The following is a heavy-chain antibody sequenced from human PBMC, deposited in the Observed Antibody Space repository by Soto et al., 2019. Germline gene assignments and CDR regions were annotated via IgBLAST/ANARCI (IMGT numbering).Heavy chain of an antibody. J-gene: IGHJ4*02. Sequence: SVKVSCKASGGTFSSYAISWVRQAPGQGLEWMGGIIPIFGTANYAQKFQGRVTITADESTSTAYMELSSLRSEDTAVYYCARFHYYDSSGYSYERYYFDYWGQGTLLTVSS. CDR2: IIPIFGTA. CDR3: ARFHYYDSSGYSYERYYFDY. D-gene: IGHD3-22*01. CDR1: GGTFSSYA. V-gene: IGHV1-69*13.